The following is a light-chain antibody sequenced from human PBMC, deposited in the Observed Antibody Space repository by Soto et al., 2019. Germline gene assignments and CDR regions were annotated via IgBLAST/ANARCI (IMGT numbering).Light chain of an antibody. V-gene: IGKV3-15*01. CDR2: GAS. CDR3: EQYNNWPPWT. Sequence: EIVMTQSPATLSVSPGERATLSCRASQSVSSNLAWYQQKPGQAPRLLIYGASTSATGIPDRFSGSGSGTEFTITISRLQSEDFAVYDCEQYNNWPPWTFGQGTKVEI. J-gene: IGKJ1*01. CDR1: QSVSSN.